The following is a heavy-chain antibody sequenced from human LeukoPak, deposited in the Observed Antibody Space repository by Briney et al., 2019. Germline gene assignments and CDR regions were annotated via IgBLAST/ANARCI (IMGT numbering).Heavy chain of an antibody. CDR3: ARDKALTPEYFQH. D-gene: IGHD3-16*01. V-gene: IGHV3-21*01. CDR2: ISSGSSYI. CDR1: GFTFSSYS. J-gene: IGHJ1*01. Sequence: GGSLRLSCAASGFTFSSYSINWVRQAPGKGLEWVSSISSGSSYIYYADSVKGRFTISRDDAKNSLYLQMNSLRAEDTAVYYCARDKALTPEYFQHWGQGTLVTVSS.